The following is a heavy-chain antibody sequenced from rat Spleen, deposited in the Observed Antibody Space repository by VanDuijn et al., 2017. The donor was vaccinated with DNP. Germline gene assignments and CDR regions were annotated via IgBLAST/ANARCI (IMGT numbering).Heavy chain of an antibody. CDR3: ARSGRD. J-gene: IGHJ2*01. CDR2: ISSGGST. Sequence: QVQLKESGPGLVQPSQTLSLTCTVSGFSLTSYNVHWVRQPTGKGLEWIAAISSGGSTDYNSALKSRLSISRDTSKSQVFLKMNSLQTEDTAMYFCARSGRDWGQGVMVTVSS. CDR1: GFSLTSYN. V-gene: IGHV2-6*01. D-gene: IGHD1-4*01.